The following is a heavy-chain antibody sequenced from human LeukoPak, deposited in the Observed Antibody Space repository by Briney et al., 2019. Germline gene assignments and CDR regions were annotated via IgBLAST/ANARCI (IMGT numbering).Heavy chain of an antibody. V-gene: IGHV1-69*01. CDR2: IIPIVGRA. D-gene: IGHD3-22*01. CDR1: GGIFSNYA. CDR3: ARPPRTYYYDSSGYPVYYYGMDV. J-gene: IGHJ6*02. Sequence: GSSVKVSCKASGGIFSNYAITWVRQAPGQGLEWMGGIIPIVGRANYAQKFQGRVTITADESTSTAYMELSGLRSEDTAVYYCARPPRTYYYDSSGYPVYYYGMDVWGQGTTVTVSS.